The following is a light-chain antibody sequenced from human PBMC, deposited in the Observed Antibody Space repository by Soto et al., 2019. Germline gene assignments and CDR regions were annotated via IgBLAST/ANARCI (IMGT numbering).Light chain of an antibody. CDR1: RSTFGSHA. Sequence: QSALTQPPSMSGTPGQRVTVSCSGSRSTFGSHAVGWYKQVPGAAPKLLIYNNYQRPSGVPDRFSGSKSATSASLAISGLQSEDEADYYCAAWDDSLSVMIFGGGTQLTVL. CDR3: AAWDDSLSVMI. V-gene: IGLV1-44*01. CDR2: NNY. J-gene: IGLJ2*01.